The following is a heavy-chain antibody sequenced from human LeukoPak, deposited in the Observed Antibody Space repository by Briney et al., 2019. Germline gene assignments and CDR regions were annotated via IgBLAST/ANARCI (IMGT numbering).Heavy chain of an antibody. CDR2: ISSRGTTI. J-gene: IGHJ4*02. CDR1: GLPFSSYE. V-gene: IGHV3-48*03. Sequence: GGSLRLSCAGSGLPFSSYEMNWVRQAPGKGLEWISYISSRGTTIYYADSVKGRFTISRDNAENSLYLQMNSLRVEDTGVYYCGRVYDTSGYKTPPPDYWGQGTLVTVSS. CDR3: GRVYDTSGYKTPPPDY. D-gene: IGHD3-22*01.